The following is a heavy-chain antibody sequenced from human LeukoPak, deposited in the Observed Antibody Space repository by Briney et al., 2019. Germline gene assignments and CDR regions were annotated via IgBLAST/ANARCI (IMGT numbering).Heavy chain of an antibody. CDR1: GYTFTSYG. CDR3: ARVGFTTGFDY. J-gene: IGHJ4*02. CDR2: IIPIFDTP. D-gene: IGHD1-1*01. V-gene: IGHV1-69*13. Sequence: SVKVSCKASGYTFTSYGINWVRQAPGQGLEWMGGIIPIFDTPYYAQNFQDRFTITADESTSTAYMELTSLRSEDTAMYYCARVGFTTGFDYWGQGTLVTVSS.